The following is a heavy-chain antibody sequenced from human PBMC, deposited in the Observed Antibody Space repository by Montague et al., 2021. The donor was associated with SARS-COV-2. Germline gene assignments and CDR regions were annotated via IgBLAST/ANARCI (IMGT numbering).Heavy chain of an antibody. V-gene: IGHV4-34*01. CDR1: GGSFSGHY. CDR3: ARGLPVTTLYYYYGMDV. J-gene: IGHJ6*02. D-gene: IGHD4-11*01. CDR2: INHSGST. Sequence: SETLSLTCAVYGGSFSGHYWSWIRKPPGKGREWIGEINHSGSTNYNPSLKSRVTISVDTSKNQFSLKLSSVTAADTAVYYCARGLPVTTLYYYYGMDVWGQGTTVTVSS.